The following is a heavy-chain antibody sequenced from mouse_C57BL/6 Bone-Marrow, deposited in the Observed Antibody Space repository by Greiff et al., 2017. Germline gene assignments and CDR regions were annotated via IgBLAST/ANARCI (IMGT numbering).Heavy chain of an antibody. V-gene: IGHV1-66*01. D-gene: IGHD2-1*01. Sequence: QVQLQQSGPELVKPGASVKISCKASGYSFTSYYIHWVKQRPGQGLEWIGWIYPGSGNTKYNEKFKGKATLTADTSSSTAYMQLSSLTSEDSAVYYCARPLIYYGNYVGFAHWGQGTLVTVSA. J-gene: IGHJ3*01. CDR2: IYPGSGNT. CDR3: ARPLIYYGNYVGFAH. CDR1: GYSFTSYY.